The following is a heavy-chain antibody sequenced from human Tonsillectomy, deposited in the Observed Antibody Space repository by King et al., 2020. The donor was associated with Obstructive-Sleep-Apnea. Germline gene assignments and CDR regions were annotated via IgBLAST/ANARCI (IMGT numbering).Heavy chain of an antibody. Sequence: VQLQQWGAGLLKPSETLSLTCAVYGGSFSAYYWGWIRQPPGKGLEWIGEINHSGSTNCNPFLKSRVTISVDTSRNQFSLKLHSVTAADTAVYYCARVLGAAGPDYYFDYWGQGTLVTVSS. CDR1: GGSFSAYY. CDR2: INHSGST. D-gene: IGHD1-26*01. CDR3: ARVLGAAGPDYYFDY. V-gene: IGHV4-34*01. J-gene: IGHJ4*02.